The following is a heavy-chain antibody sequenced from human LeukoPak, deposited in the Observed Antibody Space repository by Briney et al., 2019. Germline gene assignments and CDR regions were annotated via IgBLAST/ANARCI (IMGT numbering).Heavy chain of an antibody. J-gene: IGHJ4*02. D-gene: IGHD4-17*01. CDR2: FDPEDGET. V-gene: IGHV1-24*01. CDR3: ATDLDYGDYLLGY. CDR1: GYSLTELS. Sequence: ALVKVSCKVSGYSLTELSMHWVRQAPGKGLEWMGGFDPEDGETIYAQKFQGRVTMTEDTSTDTAYMELSSLRSEDTAVYYCATDLDYGDYLLGYWGQGTLVTVSS.